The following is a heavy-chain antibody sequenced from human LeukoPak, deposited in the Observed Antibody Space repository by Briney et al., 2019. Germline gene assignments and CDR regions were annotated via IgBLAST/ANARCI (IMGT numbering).Heavy chain of an antibody. J-gene: IGHJ4*02. CDR2: ISGSDGST. V-gene: IGHV3-23*01. Sequence: QTGGSLRLSCAASGFTFSSYAMSWVRQAPGKGLEWVSAISGSDGSTYYADSVKGRFTISRDNSKNTLYLQMNSLRAEDTAVYHCATVTDLLHSSSRYFDYWGQGTLVTVSS. D-gene: IGHD6-13*01. CDR3: ATVTDLLHSSSRYFDY. CDR1: GFTFSSYA.